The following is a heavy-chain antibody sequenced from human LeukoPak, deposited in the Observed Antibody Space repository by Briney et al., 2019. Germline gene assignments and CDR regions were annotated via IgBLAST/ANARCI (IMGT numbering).Heavy chain of an antibody. CDR1: GFTFSSYA. V-gene: IGHV3-64D*06. J-gene: IGHJ4*02. Sequence: GGSLRLSCSASGFTFSSYAMHWVRKAPGKGLEYVSAISSNGGSTYYADSVKGRFTISRDNSKNTLYLQMSSLRAEDTAVYYCVKDPHYYGSGSYPTLGYWGQGTLVTVSS. CDR2: ISSNGGST. D-gene: IGHD3-10*01. CDR3: VKDPHYYGSGSYPTLGY.